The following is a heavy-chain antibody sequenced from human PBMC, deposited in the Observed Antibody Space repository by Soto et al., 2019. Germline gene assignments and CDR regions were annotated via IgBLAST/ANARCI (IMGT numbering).Heavy chain of an antibody. V-gene: IGHV3-43*01. CDR1: GFTFDDYT. CDR3: GKENDDYSIPFDY. D-gene: IGHD4-4*01. J-gene: IGHJ4*02. Sequence: EVQLVESGGVVVQPGGSLRLSCAASGFTFDDYTMHWVRQAPGKGLEWVSLISWDGGSTYYADSVKGRFTISRDNSKNSLYLQMNSLRTEDTALYYCGKENDDYSIPFDYWGQGTLVTVSS. CDR2: ISWDGGST.